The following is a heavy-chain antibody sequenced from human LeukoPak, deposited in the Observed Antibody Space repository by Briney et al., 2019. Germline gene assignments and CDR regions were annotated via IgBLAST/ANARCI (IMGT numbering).Heavy chain of an antibody. D-gene: IGHD6-19*01. CDR2: ISHSGTT. V-gene: IGHV4-59*08. CDR3: ARWDDSAWGFGN. Sequence: SETLSLTCIVSGDSISSYSWNWIRQSPGKGLEWVGYISHSGTTSYNSSLKSRVTISVDTSKNQLSLKLTSVTAADTAVYYCARWDDSAWGFGNWGPGTLVTVSS. J-gene: IGHJ4*02. CDR1: GDSISSYS.